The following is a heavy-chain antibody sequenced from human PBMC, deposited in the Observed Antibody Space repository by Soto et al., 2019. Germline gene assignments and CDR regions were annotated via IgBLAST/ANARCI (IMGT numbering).Heavy chain of an antibody. V-gene: IGHV1-18*01. J-gene: IGHJ6*02. CDR2: ISGYNGDA. CDR1: GYTFTRYG. D-gene: IGHD2-8*01. CDR3: AKNGQPPYYYYGLDV. Sequence: QGQLVQSGAEVKMPGASVKVSCKASGYTFTRYGISWVRQAPGQGLEWMGWISGYNGDANYAQSFQGRVSMTIETSTTTAYMELRTLTPDDTAVYYCAKNGQPPYYYYGLDVWGQGTTVTVSS.